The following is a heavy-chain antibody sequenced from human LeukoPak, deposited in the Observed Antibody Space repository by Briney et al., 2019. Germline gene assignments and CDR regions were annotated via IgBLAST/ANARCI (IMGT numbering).Heavy chain of an antibody. CDR2: ISSSSSMI. CDR3: ARDLYPGY. J-gene: IGHJ4*02. D-gene: IGHD3-16*01. Sequence: PGGSLRLSCAASGFTFSRCSMNWVRQAPGKRLEWVSYISSSSSMIYYADSVKGRFTISRDNAKNSLYLQMNSLRAEDTAVYYCARDLYPGYWGQGTLVTVSS. CDR1: GFTFSRCS. V-gene: IGHV3-48*01.